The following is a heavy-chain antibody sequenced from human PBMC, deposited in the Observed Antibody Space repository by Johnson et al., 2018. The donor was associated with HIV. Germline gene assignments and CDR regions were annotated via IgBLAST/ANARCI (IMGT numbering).Heavy chain of an antibody. CDR2: IYRGGNT. J-gene: IGHJ3*01. CDR3: ARTKLEFLAPDAFDL. D-gene: IGHD3-10*01. Sequence: VTLVESGGGLVQPGGSLGLSCAASGFNISNNYMSWVRQTPGKGLEWVSTIYRGGNTYYADSVKGRFTIARDISKNTLYLQIDTLKAEDTAVYFCARTKLEFLAPDAFDLWGQGTMVSVSS. V-gene: IGHV3-53*01. CDR1: GFNISNNY.